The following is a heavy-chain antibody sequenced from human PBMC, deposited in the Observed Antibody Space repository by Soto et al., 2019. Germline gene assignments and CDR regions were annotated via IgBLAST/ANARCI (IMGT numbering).Heavy chain of an antibody. Sequence: QIQLVQSGAEVKKPGASVKVSCKASGYSFNTYFITWVRQAPGQGLEWMGWISAYNGITNYARKLQGRVTMTTDTPTNTPYGERRTLRLDDPAVYFGGRGGGGGWSDPWGQGTLVTVSS. V-gene: IGHV1-18*01. D-gene: IGHD3-16*01. CDR3: GRGGGGGWSDP. J-gene: IGHJ5*02. CDR1: GYSFNTYF. CDR2: ISAYNGIT.